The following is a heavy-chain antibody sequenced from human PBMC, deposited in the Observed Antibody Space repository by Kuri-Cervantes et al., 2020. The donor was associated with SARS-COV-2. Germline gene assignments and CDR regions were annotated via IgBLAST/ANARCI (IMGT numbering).Heavy chain of an antibody. CDR3: ARHEPSTVTTLFDY. Sequence: GSLRLSCAVSGYSISSGYYWGWIRQPPGMGLEWIGSIYHSGSTYYNPSLKSRVTISVDTSKNQFSLKLSSVTAADTAVYYCARHEPSTVTTLFDYWGQGTLVTVSS. CDR1: GYSISSGYY. V-gene: IGHV4-38-2*01. J-gene: IGHJ4*02. CDR2: IYHSGST. D-gene: IGHD4-11*01.